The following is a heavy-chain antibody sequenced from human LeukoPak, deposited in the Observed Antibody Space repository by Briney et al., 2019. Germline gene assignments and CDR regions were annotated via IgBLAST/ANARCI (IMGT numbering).Heavy chain of an antibody. Sequence: SETLSLTCTVSGGSISGSYWSWIRQPPGKGLEWIGEINHSGSTNYNPSLKSRVTISVDTSKNQFSLRLSSVTAADTAVYYCASPGSGRHAFDIWGQGTMVTVSS. CDR1: GGSISGSY. J-gene: IGHJ3*02. V-gene: IGHV4-34*01. D-gene: IGHD3-10*01. CDR3: ASPGSGRHAFDI. CDR2: INHSGST.